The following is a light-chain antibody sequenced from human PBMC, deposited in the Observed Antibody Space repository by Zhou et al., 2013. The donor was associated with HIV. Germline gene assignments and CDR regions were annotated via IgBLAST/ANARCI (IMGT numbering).Light chain of an antibody. CDR3: QQSYSTPHN. Sequence: DIQLTQSPSFLSASVGDRVTITCRASQTISNYLNWYQQKPGKAPNLLIYAASSLQSGVPSRFSGSGSGTDFILTISDLQPEDFATYYCQQSYSTPHNFGQGTNLEIK. J-gene: IGKJ2*01. CDR2: AAS. CDR1: QTISNY. V-gene: IGKV1-39*01.